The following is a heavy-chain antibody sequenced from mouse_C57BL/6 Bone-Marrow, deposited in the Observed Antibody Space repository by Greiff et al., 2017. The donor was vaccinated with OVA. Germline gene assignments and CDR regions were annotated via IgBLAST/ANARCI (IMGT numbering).Heavy chain of an antibody. J-gene: IGHJ4*01. V-gene: IGHV1-55*01. CDR2: IHPGSGST. CDR3: AIGGRDY. Sequence: QVQLQQPGAELVKPGASVKMSCKASGYTFTSYWITWVKQSPGQGLEWIGDIHPGSGSTYYNEKFKSKATLTVDKSYSTAYMQLSSLTSEDSAVYYCAIGGRDYWGQGTSVTVSS. D-gene: IGHD1-1*01. CDR1: GYTFTSYW.